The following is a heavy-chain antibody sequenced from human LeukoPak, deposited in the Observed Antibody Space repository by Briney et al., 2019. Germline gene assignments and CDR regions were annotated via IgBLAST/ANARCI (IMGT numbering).Heavy chain of an antibody. V-gene: IGHV3-23*01. CDR1: GFTFSSYA. CDR2: ISGSGGST. D-gene: IGHD4-17*01. CDR3: AKAPYGAGSYYFDY. Sequence: GGSLRLSCAASGFTFSSYAMSWVRQAPGKGLEWVSAISGSGGSTYYADSVKGRFTISRDNSKSTLYLQMNSLRAEDTAVYYCAKAPYGAGSYYFDYWGQGTLVTVSS. J-gene: IGHJ4*02.